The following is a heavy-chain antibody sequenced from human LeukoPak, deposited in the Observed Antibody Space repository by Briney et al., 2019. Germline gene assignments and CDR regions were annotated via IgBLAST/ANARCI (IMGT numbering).Heavy chain of an antibody. V-gene: IGHV3-21*01. CDR2: ISSSSSYI. J-gene: IGHJ5*02. CDR1: GFTFSSYE. CDR3: ARDATYSRGFDP. Sequence: PGGSLRLSCAASGFTFSSYEMNWVRQAPGKGLEWVSSISSSSSYIYYADSVKGRFTISRDNAKNSLYLQMNSLRAEDTAVYYCARDATYSRGFDPWGQGTLVTVSS. D-gene: IGHD5-12*01.